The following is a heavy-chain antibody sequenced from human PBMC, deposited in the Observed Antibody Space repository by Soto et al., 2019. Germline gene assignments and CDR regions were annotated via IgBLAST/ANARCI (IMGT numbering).Heavy chain of an antibody. Sequence: GXSVKVSCKASVYTFTCYYMHWVRQAPGQGLEWMGWINPNSGGTNYAQKFQGWVTMTRDTSISTAYMELSRLRSDDTAVYYCARDGSGYDQGYYYGMDVWGQGTTVTVSS. CDR3: ARDGSGYDQGYYYGMDV. J-gene: IGHJ6*02. CDR2: INPNSGGT. D-gene: IGHD5-12*01. CDR1: VYTFTCYY. V-gene: IGHV1-2*04.